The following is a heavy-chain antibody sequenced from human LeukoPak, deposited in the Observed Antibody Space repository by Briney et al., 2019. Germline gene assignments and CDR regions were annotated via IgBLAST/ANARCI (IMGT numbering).Heavy chain of an antibody. CDR3: ARHYYGSENYYFDY. D-gene: IGHD3-10*01. Sequence: SETLSLTCAVYGGSFSGYYWSWIRQPPGKGLEGIGEVNHSGSTNYNPSLKSRVTISVDTSKNQFSLKLSPVTATDTAVYYCARHYYGSENYYFDYWGQGILVTVSS. CDR2: VNHSGST. CDR1: GGSFSGYY. J-gene: IGHJ4*02. V-gene: IGHV4-34*01.